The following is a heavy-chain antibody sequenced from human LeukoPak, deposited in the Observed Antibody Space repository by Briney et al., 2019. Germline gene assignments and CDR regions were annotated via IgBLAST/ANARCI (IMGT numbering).Heavy chain of an antibody. CDR1: GYTFTSYY. V-gene: IGHV1-46*01. CDR2: INPSGGST. CDR3: ASGRKAGHNWFDP. D-gene: IGHD6-19*01. J-gene: IGHJ5*02. Sequence: ASVKVSCKASGYTFTSYYIHWVRQAPGQGLEWMGIINPSGGSTSYAQKFQGRVTMTRNTSISTAYMELSSLRSEDTAVYYCASGRKAGHNWFDPWGQGTLVTVSS.